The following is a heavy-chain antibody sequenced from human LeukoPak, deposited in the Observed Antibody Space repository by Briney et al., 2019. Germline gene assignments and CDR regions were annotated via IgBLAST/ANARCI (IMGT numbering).Heavy chain of an antibody. V-gene: IGHV4-59*01. CDR2: MYYSGST. CDR3: ARDHYHKIHSVMVTVPDY. CDR1: GGSISSYY. J-gene: IGHJ4*02. D-gene: IGHD2-21*02. Sequence: SETLSLTCTVSGGSISSYYWSWIRQPPGKGLEWIGYMYYSGSTNYNPSLKSRVTISVDMSKNQVSLKLSSVTAADTAVYYCARDHYHKIHSVMVTVPDYWGQGTLVIVSS.